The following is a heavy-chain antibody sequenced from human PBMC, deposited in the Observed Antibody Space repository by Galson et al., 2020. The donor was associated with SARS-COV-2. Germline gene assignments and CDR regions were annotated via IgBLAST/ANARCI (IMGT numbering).Heavy chain of an antibody. D-gene: IGHD3-3*01. CDR1: GFTFSSYA. V-gene: IGHV3-30*04. CDR2: ISYDGSNK. J-gene: IGHJ6*02. CDR3: ARDLEMGVYYYYGMDV. Sequence: GESLKISCAASGFTFSSYAMHWVRQAPSKGLEWVAVISYDGSNKYYADSVKGRFTISRDNSKNTLYLQMNSLRAEDTAVYYCARDLEMGVYYYYGMDVWGQGTTVTVSS.